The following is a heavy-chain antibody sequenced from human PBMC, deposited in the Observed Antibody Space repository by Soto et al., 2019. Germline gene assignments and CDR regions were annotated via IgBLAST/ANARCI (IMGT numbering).Heavy chain of an antibody. CDR2: IYYSGST. CDR1: GGSISSYY. D-gene: IGHD3-9*01. J-gene: IGHJ6*03. V-gene: IGHV4-59*01. CDR3: ARGGFDILTGYSYYYSMDV. Sequence: PSETLSLTCTVSGGSISSYYWSWIRQPPGKGLEWIGYIYYSGSTNYNPSLKSRVTISVDTSKNQFSLKLSSVTAADTAVYYCARGGFDILTGYSYYYSMDVWGKGPTVTVS.